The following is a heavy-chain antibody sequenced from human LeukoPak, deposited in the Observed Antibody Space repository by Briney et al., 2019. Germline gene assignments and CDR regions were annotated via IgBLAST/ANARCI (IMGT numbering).Heavy chain of an antibody. CDR3: ARGPGDFWSGYWNYYYYMDV. D-gene: IGHD3-3*01. V-gene: IGHV1-8*01. Sequence: ASVKVSCKASGYTFTSYDINWVRQATGQGREWMGWMNPNSGNTDYAHKFQGRLTVTSNTSISTAYMALSSLRSEDTAVYYCARGPGDFWSGYWNYYYYMDVWGKGTTVTVSS. J-gene: IGHJ6*03. CDR2: MNPNSGNT. CDR1: GYTFTSYD.